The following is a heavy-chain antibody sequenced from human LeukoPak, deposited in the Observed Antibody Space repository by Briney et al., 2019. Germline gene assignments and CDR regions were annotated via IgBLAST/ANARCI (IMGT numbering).Heavy chain of an antibody. CDR1: GYSISSGYY. CDR3: ARGDYGDY. V-gene: IGHV4-38-2*02. J-gene: IGHJ4*02. CDR2: IYHSGTT. Sequence: SETLSLTCTVSGYSISSGYYWGWIRQPPGQGLEWIASIYHSGTTYYNPSLKSRVTISVDTSKNQFSLKMSSVTAADTALYYCARGDYGDYAGQGTLVTVSS.